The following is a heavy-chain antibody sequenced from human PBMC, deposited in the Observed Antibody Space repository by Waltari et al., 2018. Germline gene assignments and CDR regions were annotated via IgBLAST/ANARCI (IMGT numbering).Heavy chain of an antibody. J-gene: IGHJ4*02. V-gene: IGHV3-30-3*01. CDR3: ARDRVLSSSGWFFDY. CDR2: ISYDGSNK. Sequence: QVQLVESGGGVVQPGRSLRLSCAASGFTFSSYAMHWVRQAPGKGLEWVAVISYDGSNKYYADSVKGRFTISRDNSKNTLYLQMNSLRAEDTAVYYCARDRVLSSSGWFFDYWGQGTLVTVSS. CDR1: GFTFSSYA. D-gene: IGHD6-19*01.